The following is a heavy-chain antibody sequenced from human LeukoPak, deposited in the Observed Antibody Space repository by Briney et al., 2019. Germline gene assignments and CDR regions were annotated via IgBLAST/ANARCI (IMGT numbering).Heavy chain of an antibody. Sequence: GGSLRLSCAASGFTFSSYAMHWVRQAPGKGLEYVSAISSNGGSTYYANSVQGRFIISRDNSKNTLYLQMGSLRAGDMAVYFCARVGDNDAFDVWGQGTMVTVSS. D-gene: IGHD4-17*01. CDR2: ISSNGGST. CDR3: ARVGDNDAFDV. J-gene: IGHJ3*01. V-gene: IGHV3-64*01. CDR1: GFTFSSYA.